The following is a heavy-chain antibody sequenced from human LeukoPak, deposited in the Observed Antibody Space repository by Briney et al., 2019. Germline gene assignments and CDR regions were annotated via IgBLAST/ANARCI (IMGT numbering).Heavy chain of an antibody. J-gene: IGHJ6*02. V-gene: IGHV3-23*01. CDR3: AREDFANYDFWSGYYMPYYYYGMDV. CDR2: ISGSGDST. D-gene: IGHD3-3*01. Sequence: GGSLRLSCAASGFTFSSYAMSWVRQAPGKGLEWVSAISGSGDSTYYGDSVKGRFTISRDNSKNTLYLQMNSLRAEDTAVYYCAREDFANYDFWSGYYMPYYYYGMDVWGQGTTVTVSS. CDR1: GFTFSSYA.